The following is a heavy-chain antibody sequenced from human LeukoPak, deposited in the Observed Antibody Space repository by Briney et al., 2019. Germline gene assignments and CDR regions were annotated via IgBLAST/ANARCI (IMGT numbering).Heavy chain of an antibody. CDR2: IKQDGSEK. Sequence: GGSLRLSCAASGFTFSSYGMHWVRQAPGKGLEWVANIKQDGSEKYYVDSVKGRFTISRDNTKNSLYLQMSSLRAEDTAVFYCARDPGDYFGGYWGQGTLVTVSS. D-gene: IGHD4-17*01. J-gene: IGHJ4*02. V-gene: IGHV3-7*01. CDR1: GFTFSSYG. CDR3: ARDPGDYFGGY.